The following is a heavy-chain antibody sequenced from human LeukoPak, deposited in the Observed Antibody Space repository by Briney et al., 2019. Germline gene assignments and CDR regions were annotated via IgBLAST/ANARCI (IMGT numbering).Heavy chain of an antibody. CDR1: GYIFTTYG. CDR3: ARGSLGIAAAVDY. CDR2: ISVYKGTA. J-gene: IGHJ4*02. Sequence: ASVKVSCKASGYIFTTYGISWVRQAPGQGLEWMGWISVYKGTANYAPSLQGRVTMTRDKSTNTAYMELRSLRSDDTAVYYCARGSLGIAAAVDYWGQGTLVTVSS. D-gene: IGHD6-13*01. V-gene: IGHV1-18*01.